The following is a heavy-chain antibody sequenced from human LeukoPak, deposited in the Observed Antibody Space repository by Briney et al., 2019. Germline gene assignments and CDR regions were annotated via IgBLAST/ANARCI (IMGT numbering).Heavy chain of an antibody. CDR2: IWYDGSNK. CDR3: ARALGVGATDY. J-gene: IGHJ4*02. V-gene: IGHV3-33*01. CDR1: GFTFSSYG. D-gene: IGHD1-26*01. Sequence: GGSLRLSCAASGFTFSSYGMHWVRQAPGKGLEWVAVIWYDGSNKYYADSVKGRFTISRDNSKNTLYLQMNSLRAEDTAVYYCARALGVGATDYWGQGTLVTVSS.